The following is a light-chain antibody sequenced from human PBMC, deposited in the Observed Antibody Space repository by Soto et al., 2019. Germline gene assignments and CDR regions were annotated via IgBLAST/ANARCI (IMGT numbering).Light chain of an antibody. CDR1: VLAKKY. J-gene: IGLJ7*01. V-gene: IGLV3-27*01. CDR3: YSAAGINLVV. Sequence: SYELTQPSSVSVSPGQTARITCSGDVLAKKYARWFQQKPGQAPVLLIYNDSERPSGIPERFSGSTSGSTVTLTISGAQVEDEADYYCYSAAGINLVVFGGGTQPDRP. CDR2: NDS.